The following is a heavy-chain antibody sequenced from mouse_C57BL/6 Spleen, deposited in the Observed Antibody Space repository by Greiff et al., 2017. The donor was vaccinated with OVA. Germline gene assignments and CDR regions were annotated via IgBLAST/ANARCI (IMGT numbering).Heavy chain of an antibody. J-gene: IGHJ4*01. CDR2: ISSGGSYT. D-gene: IGHD4-1*01. Sequence: EVQLLESGADLVKPGGSLKLSCAASGFTFTSYGMSWVRQTPDQRLEWVATISSGGSYTYYPDSVKGRFTISRDNAKNTLYLQMSSLKSEDTAMYYCARHRTGTYAMDYWGQGTSVTVSS. CDR3: ARHRTGTYAMDY. CDR1: GFTFTSYG. V-gene: IGHV5-6*01.